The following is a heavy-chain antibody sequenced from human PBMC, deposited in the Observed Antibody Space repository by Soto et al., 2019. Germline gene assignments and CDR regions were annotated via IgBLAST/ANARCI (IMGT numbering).Heavy chain of an antibody. J-gene: IGHJ4*02. CDR1: GFSFSVSP. CDR3: ARDPKTSGGQNWAFNYFDS. Sequence: QVQLVESGGGVVQPGRSLRLSCAASGFSFSVSPMHWVRQAPGKGPEWVALISNDGTKKFYADSVKGRFSISRDNSKSTLYLQMDSLRPEDSAVYYCARDPKTSGGQNWAFNYFDSWGQGTLVTVSS. V-gene: IGHV3-30-3*01. D-gene: IGHD7-27*01. CDR2: ISNDGTKK.